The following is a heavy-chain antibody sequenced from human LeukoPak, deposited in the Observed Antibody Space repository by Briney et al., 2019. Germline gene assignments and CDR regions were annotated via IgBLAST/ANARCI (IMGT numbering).Heavy chain of an antibody. J-gene: IGHJ4*02. Sequence: SETLSLTCTVSDYSISSGYYWGWIRPPPGKGLEWTGSIFQSGHTYYSPSLKSRVTISVDTSNNRFSLSLSAVTAADTAIYYCARETRTAQGFDYWGQGILVTVSS. CDR2: IFQSGHT. V-gene: IGHV4-38-2*02. CDR1: DYSISSGYY. CDR3: ARETRTAQGFDY.